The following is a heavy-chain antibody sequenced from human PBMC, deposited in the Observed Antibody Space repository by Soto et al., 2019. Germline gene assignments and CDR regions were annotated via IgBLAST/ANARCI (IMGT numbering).Heavy chain of an antibody. CDR2: ISGSGGST. CDR1: GFTFSSYA. Sequence: GGSLRLSCAASGFTFSSYAMSWVRQAPGKGLEWVSAISGSGGSTYYADSVKGRFTISRDNSKNTLYLQMNSLRAEDTAVYYCAKDAYKTGYYYSRMDVWGQGTMVTVYS. D-gene: IGHD2-21*01. CDR3: AKDAYKTGYYYSRMDV. V-gene: IGHV3-23*01. J-gene: IGHJ6*02.